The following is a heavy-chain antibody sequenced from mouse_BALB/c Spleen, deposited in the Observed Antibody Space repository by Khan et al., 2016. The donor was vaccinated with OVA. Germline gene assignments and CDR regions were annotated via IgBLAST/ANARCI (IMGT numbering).Heavy chain of an antibody. J-gene: IGHJ3*01. CDR2: ISDGGGYT. V-gene: IGHV5-4*02. CDR1: GFTFSDYY. Sequence: EVELVESGGDSVKPGGSLKLSCAASGFTFSDYYMYWVRQTPEKRLEWVATISDGGGYTYYVDSVKGRFTIPRDDAKNNLYLQMSSLKSEDTAMYYCARGFYGDPFAYWGQGTLVTVSA. CDR3: ARGFYGDPFAY. D-gene: IGHD2-13*01.